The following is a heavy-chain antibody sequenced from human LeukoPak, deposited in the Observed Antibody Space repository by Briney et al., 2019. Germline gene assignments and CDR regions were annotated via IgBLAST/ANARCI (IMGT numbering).Heavy chain of an antibody. Sequence: SETLSLTCAVYGGSFSGYYWSWIRQPPGKGLEWIGEINHSGSTNYNPSLKSRVTISVDTSKNQFSLKLSSVTAADTAVYYCARRSAYYYGSGSYYNEDWFDPWGQGTLVTVSS. CDR2: INHSGST. CDR3: ARRSAYYYGSGSYYNEDWFDP. CDR1: GGSFSGYY. V-gene: IGHV4-34*01. J-gene: IGHJ5*02. D-gene: IGHD3-10*01.